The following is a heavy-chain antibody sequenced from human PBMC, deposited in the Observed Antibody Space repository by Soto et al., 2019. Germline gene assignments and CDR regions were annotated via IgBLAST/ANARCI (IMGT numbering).Heavy chain of an antibody. CDR2: ISSSGSTI. CDR3: ARGACSGGSCYSIIYYYYYYMDV. Sequence: GGSLRLSCAASGFTFSDYYMSWIRQAPGKGLEWVSYISSSGSTIYYADSVKGRVTISRDNAKNSLYLQMNSLRAEDTAVYYCARGACSGGSCYSIIYYYYYYMDVWGKGTTVTVSS. J-gene: IGHJ6*03. V-gene: IGHV3-11*01. D-gene: IGHD2-15*01. CDR1: GFTFSDYY.